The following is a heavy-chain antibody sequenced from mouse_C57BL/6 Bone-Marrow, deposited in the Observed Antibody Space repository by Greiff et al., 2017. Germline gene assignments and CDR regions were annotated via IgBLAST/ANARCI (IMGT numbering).Heavy chain of an antibody. CDR1: GYTFTSYW. Sequence: QVQLQQPGAELVKPGASVKLSCKASGYTFTSYWMHWVKQRPGQGLEWIGMIHPNSGSNNYNEKFKSKATLTVDKSSSTAYMQLSSLTSEDSAVYYCASYYYGSSYGYFDVWGTGTTVTVSS. CDR3: ASYYYGSSYGYFDV. J-gene: IGHJ1*03. V-gene: IGHV1-64*01. CDR2: IHPNSGSN. D-gene: IGHD1-1*01.